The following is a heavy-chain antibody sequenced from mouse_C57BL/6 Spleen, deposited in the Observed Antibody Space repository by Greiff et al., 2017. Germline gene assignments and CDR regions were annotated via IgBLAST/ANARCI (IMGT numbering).Heavy chain of an antibody. CDR2: INPNNGGT. Sequence: VQLQQPGPELVKPGASVKIPCKASGYTFTDYYMDWVKQSHGKSLEWIGDINPNNGGTIYNQKFKGKATLTVDKSSSTAYMELRSLTSADAAVYYYARRGGYDGHYYAMDYWGQGTSVTVSS. J-gene: IGHJ4*01. CDR1: GYTFTDYY. V-gene: IGHV1-18*01. CDR3: ARRGGYDGHYYAMDY. D-gene: IGHD2-2*01.